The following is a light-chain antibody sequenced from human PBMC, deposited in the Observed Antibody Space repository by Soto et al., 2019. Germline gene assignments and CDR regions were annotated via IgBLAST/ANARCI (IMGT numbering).Light chain of an antibody. J-gene: IGKJ1*01. CDR3: QELNSYPRT. CDR2: GAS. Sequence: FLCASIGDRVTITCRASQGISTYLAWYQQKPGQAPKSLIYGASTLQSGVPSRFSGGGSGTEFTLTISSLQPEDFATYYCQELNSYPRTFGQGTKVDI. CDR1: QGISTY. V-gene: IGKV1-9*01.